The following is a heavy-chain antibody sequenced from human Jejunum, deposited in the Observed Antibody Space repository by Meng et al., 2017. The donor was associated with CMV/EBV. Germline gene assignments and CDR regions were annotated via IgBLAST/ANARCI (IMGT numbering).Heavy chain of an antibody. J-gene: IGHJ4*02. CDR1: GFTFSSYS. CDR3: ASFDSTVH. CDR2: ISSSSSYI. V-gene: IGHV3-21*01. D-gene: IGHD2-15*01. Sequence: SCSASGFTFSSYSMNWVRQAPGKGLEWVSSISSSSSYIYYADSVKGRFTISRDNAKNSLYLQMNSLRAEDTAVYYCASFDSTVHWGQGTLVTVSS.